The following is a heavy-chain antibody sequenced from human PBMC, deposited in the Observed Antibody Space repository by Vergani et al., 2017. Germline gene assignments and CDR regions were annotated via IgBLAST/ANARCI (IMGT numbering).Heavy chain of an antibody. CDR2: IRSKANSYAT. CDR1: GFTFSGFA. V-gene: IGHV3-73*02. Sequence: EVQLVESGGGLVQPGGSLKLSCAASGFTFSGFAMHWVRQASGKGLEWVVRIRSKANSYATAYAASVKGRFTISRDDSKNTAYLQMNSLKTEDTAVYYCTRRSSGIAAATNRGQGTLVTVSS. D-gene: IGHD6-13*01. CDR3: TRRSSGIAAATN. J-gene: IGHJ4*02.